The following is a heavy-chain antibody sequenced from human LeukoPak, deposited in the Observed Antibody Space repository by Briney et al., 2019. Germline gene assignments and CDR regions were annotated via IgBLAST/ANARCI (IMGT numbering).Heavy chain of an antibody. CDR1: GFTVSSNF. J-gene: IGHJ4*02. CDR2: IYSGGST. Sequence: GGSLRLSCAASGFTVSSNFMSWVRQAPGKGLDWVSVIYSGGSTYYADSVKGRFTISRDNSKNMVYLHMNSLRVDDTAIYYCARGNDYNENFDYWGQGTLVTVSS. CDR3: ARGNDYNENFDY. V-gene: IGHV3-66*01. D-gene: IGHD4-11*01.